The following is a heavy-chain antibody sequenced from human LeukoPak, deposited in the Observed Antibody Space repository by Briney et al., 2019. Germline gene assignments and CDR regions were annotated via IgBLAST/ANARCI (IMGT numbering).Heavy chain of an antibody. CDR2: IKQDGSEK. Sequence: GGSLRLSCAASGITFSSYMLTWVRQAPGKGLEWVANIKQDGSEKYYVDSVEGRFSISRDNAKNSLYLQMNSLRAEDTAVYYCARDFSGSLDYWGQGTLVTVSS. V-gene: IGHV3-7*01. J-gene: IGHJ4*02. D-gene: IGHD1-26*01. CDR3: ARDFSGSLDY. CDR1: GITFSSYM.